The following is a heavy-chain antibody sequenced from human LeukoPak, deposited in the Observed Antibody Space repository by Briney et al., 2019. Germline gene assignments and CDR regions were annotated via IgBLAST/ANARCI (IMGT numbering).Heavy chain of an antibody. V-gene: IGHV3-23*01. Sequence: PGGSLRLSCAASGFTFSSYAMSWVRQAPGKGLEWVSAISGGGGSTYYADSVKGRFTISRDNSKNTLYLQMNSLRAEDTAVYYCAKVRSRQYYYDSSGYYIFDYWGQGTLVTVSS. D-gene: IGHD3-22*01. CDR3: AKVRSRQYYYDSSGYYIFDY. J-gene: IGHJ4*02. CDR2: ISGGGGST. CDR1: GFTFSSYA.